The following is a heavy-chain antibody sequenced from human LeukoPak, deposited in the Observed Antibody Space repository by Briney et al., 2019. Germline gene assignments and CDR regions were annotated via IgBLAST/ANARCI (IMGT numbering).Heavy chain of an antibody. CDR2: IFYSGST. J-gene: IGHJ5*02. V-gene: IGHV4-59*08. CDR3: ARHYTYNYFDP. CDR1: GGSIRGYY. Sequence: SETLSLTCNVSGGSIRGYYWSWIRQPPGKGVEWIGYIFYSGSTNYNPSLKSRVTLSVDTSKNQLSLKLSSVTAADTAVYFCARHYTYNYFDPWGQGTLVTVSS. D-gene: IGHD3-16*01.